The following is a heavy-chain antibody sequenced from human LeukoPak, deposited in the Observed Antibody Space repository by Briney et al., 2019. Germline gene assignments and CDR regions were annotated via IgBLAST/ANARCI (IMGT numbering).Heavy chain of an antibody. CDR1: GGSISSYY. CDR3: ARRNVGYRSGQLDY. D-gene: IGHD6-19*01. V-gene: IGHV4-4*07. J-gene: IGHJ4*02. CDR2: IYTSGST. Sequence: SETLSLTCTVSGGSISSYYWSWIRQPAGKGLEWIGRIYTSGSTNYNPSLKSRVTMSVDTSKNQFSLKLSSVTAADTAVYYCARRNVGYRSGQLDYWGQGTLVTVSS.